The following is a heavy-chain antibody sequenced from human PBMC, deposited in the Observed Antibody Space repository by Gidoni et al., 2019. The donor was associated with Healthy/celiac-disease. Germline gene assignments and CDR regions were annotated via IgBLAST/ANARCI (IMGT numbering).Heavy chain of an antibody. CDR2: INPHSGVT. CDR3: ARAGYDILTGGDGHFDY. Sequence: QVQLVQSGAEVKKPGASVKVTCKDSGYTVTGYYMHWVRQAPGQGLEWMGRINPHSGVTNYAQKFQGRVTMTRYTSISTAYMELSRLSSDDTAVYYFARAGYDILTGGDGHFDYWGQGTLVTVSS. D-gene: IGHD3-9*01. CDR1: GYTVTGYY. V-gene: IGHV1-2*06. J-gene: IGHJ4*02.